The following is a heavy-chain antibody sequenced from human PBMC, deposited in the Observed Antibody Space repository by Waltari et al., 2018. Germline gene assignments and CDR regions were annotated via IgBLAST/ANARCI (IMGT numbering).Heavy chain of an antibody. J-gene: IGHJ6*02. CDR2: VIPTFGTA. V-gene: IGHV1-69*13. CDR3: ARDGYGSGSYYNQYYYGMDV. Sequence: QVQLVQSGAEVKKPGSSVKVSCKASGGTFSSYAISWVRQAPGQGLEWMGGVIPTFGTANYAQKFQGRVTITADESTSTAYMELSSLRSEDTAVYYCARDGYGSGSYYNQYYYGMDVWGQGTTVTVSS. CDR1: GGTFSSYA. D-gene: IGHD3-10*01.